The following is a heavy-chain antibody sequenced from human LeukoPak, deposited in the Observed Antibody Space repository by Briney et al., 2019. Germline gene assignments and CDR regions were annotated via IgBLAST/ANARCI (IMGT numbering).Heavy chain of an antibody. D-gene: IGHD6-6*01. V-gene: IGHV4-4*07. J-gene: IGHJ4*02. CDR3: ARGARPVRLSSYYFDY. CDR2: IYTSGST. Sequence: SETLSLTCTVSSGSISSYDWSWIRQPAGKGLEWIGRIYTSGSTNYNPSLKSRVTISVDTSKNQFSLKLSSVTAADTAVYYCARGARPVRLSSYYFDYWGQGTLVTVSS. CDR1: SGSISSYD.